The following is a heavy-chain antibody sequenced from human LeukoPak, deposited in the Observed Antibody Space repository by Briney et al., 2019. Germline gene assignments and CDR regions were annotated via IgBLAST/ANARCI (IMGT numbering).Heavy chain of an antibody. CDR3: AKDYYDSSGPFDP. D-gene: IGHD3-22*01. J-gene: IGHJ5*02. CDR2: IYYSGST. Sequence: PSETLSLTCTVSGGSINSSSYYWGWIRQPPGKGLEWIGSIYYSGSTYYNPSLKSRVTISVDTSKNQFSLKLSSVTAADTAVYYCAKDYYDSSGPFDPWGQGTLVTVSS. CDR1: GGSINSSSYY. V-gene: IGHV4-39*07.